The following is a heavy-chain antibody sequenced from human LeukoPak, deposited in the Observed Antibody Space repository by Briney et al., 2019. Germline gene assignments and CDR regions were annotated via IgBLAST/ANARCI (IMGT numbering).Heavy chain of an antibody. J-gene: IGHJ1*01. V-gene: IGHV4-34*01. D-gene: IGHD6-19*01. CDR3: ARVQAYSSGLYGYFQH. CDR2: INHSGST. Sequence: SETLSLTCAVYGGSFSGYYWSWIRQPPGKGLEWIGEINHSGSTNYNPSLKSRVTISVDTSKNQFSLKLSSVTAADTAVYYCARVQAYSSGLYGYFQHWGQGTLVTVSS. CDR1: GGSFSGYY.